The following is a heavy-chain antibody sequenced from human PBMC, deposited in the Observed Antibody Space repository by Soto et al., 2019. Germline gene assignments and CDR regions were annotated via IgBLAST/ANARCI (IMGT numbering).Heavy chain of an antibody. J-gene: IGHJ4*02. CDR2: TRNKANSYTT. D-gene: IGHD1-26*01. CDR1: GFTFSDHY. Sequence: EVQLVESGGGLVQPGGSLRLSCAASGFTFSDHYMDWVRQAPGKGLEWVGRTRNKANSYTTEYAALVKGRFTISRDDSKNSLYLQTNSLKTEDTAVYYCARAHEACGGSYSFCGFDYWGQGTLVTVSS. V-gene: IGHV3-72*01. CDR3: ARAHEACGGSYSFCGFDY.